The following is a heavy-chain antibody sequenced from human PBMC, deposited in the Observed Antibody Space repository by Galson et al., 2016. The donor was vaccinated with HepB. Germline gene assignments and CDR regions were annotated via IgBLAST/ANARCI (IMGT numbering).Heavy chain of an antibody. D-gene: IGHD6-19*01. CDR2: ISFDGSNK. Sequence: SLRLSCAASAFTFSTYAMYWVRQAPGKGLEWVAVISFDGSNKYYADSVKGRFTISRDNSKNTLYLQMNSLRAEDTAVYYCASQVSSGWYSLGYWGQGTLVTVSS. V-gene: IGHV3-30-3*01. CDR1: AFTFSTYA. CDR3: ASQVSSGWYSLGY. J-gene: IGHJ4*02.